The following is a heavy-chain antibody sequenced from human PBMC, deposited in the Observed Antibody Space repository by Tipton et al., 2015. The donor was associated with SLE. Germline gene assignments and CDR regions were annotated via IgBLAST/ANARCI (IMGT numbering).Heavy chain of an antibody. V-gene: IGHV4-31*03. Sequence: TLSLTCTVSGGSISSGGYYWSWIRQSPGKGLEWIGYISYSGSTNYNSSLKSRLTISVDTSKNQFSLRLSSVTAADTAVYYCARDYYDSRGYTLFDYWGQGALVTVSS. J-gene: IGHJ4*02. CDR2: ISYSGST. D-gene: IGHD3-22*01. CDR3: ARDYYDSRGYTLFDY. CDR1: GGSISSGGYY.